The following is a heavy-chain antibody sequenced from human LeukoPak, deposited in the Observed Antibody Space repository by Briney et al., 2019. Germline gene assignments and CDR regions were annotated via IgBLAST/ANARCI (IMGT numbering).Heavy chain of an antibody. Sequence: ASVKVSCKASGGTFSSYAISWVRQAPGQGLEWMGGIIPIFGTANYAQKFQGRVTITADESTSTVYMELNSLRSEDTAVYYCAREPLRYFDWLAPWGQGTLVTVSS. CDR1: GGTFSSYA. D-gene: IGHD3-9*01. CDR2: IIPIFGTA. J-gene: IGHJ5*02. V-gene: IGHV1-69*13. CDR3: AREPLRYFDWLAP.